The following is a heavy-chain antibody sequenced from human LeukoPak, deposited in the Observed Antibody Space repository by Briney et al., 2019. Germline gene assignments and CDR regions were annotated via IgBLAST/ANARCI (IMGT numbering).Heavy chain of an antibody. D-gene: IGHD3-22*01. J-gene: IGHJ4*02. CDR2: INAGNGNT. CDR3: ATITNLFFDGSGYSNVDS. Sequence: ASVKVSCKASGYTFTSYAMHWVRQAPGQRLEWMGWINAGNGNTKYSQKFQGRVTITRDTSASTAYMELSSLRSEDTAVYYCATITNLFFDGSGYSNVDSWGQGTLVIVSS. V-gene: IGHV1-3*01. CDR1: GYTFTSYA.